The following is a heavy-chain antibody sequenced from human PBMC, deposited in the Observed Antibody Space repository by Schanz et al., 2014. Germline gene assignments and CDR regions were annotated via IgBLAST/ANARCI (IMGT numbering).Heavy chain of an antibody. Sequence: QVQLVESGGGVVQPGGSLRLSCAASGFTFSSYGMHWVRQAPGKGLEWVAFIRYDGSSKYYADSVRGRFTISRDDSKNTLYLQMNSLSPEDTAVYYCAKEDRNHNSDYVYWGQGTLVTVSS. CDR3: AKEDRNHNSDYVY. V-gene: IGHV3-30*02. D-gene: IGHD3-22*01. CDR1: GFTFSSYG. CDR2: IRYDGSSK. J-gene: IGHJ4*02.